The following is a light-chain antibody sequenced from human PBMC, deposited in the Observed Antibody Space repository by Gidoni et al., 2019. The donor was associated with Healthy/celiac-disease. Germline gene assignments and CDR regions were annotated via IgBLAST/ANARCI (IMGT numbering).Light chain of an antibody. CDR1: QSISSW. J-gene: IGKJ1*01. Sequence: DIQMTQSPSTLSASVGDRVTITCRASQSISSWLAWYQQKPGKAPKLLIYDASSLESGVPSRFSGSGSGTEFTLTISSLQPDDFATYYCQQYNSYPETFGQRPKVEIK. V-gene: IGKV1-5*01. CDR2: DAS. CDR3: QQYNSYPET.